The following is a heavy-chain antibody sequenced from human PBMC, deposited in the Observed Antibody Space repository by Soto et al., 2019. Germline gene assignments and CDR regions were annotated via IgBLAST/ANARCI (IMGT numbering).Heavy chain of an antibody. J-gene: IGHJ6*02. V-gene: IGHV1-69*01. Sequence: QVQLVQSGAEVKNPGSSVKVSCKASGGTLSDYAVSWVRQARGQRLEWMGGIMPTVDSANYAQKFQGRLTITADESTSTANIELSSLTSDDTAIYYCAVAAVREILTEQSSGMAVWGQGTTVTVSS. D-gene: IGHD3-10*01. CDR2: IMPTVDSA. CDR1: GGTLSDYA. CDR3: AVAAVREILTEQSSGMAV.